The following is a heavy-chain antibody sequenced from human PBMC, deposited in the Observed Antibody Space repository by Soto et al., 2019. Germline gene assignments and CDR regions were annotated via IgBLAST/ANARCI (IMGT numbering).Heavy chain of an antibody. CDR3: ARDRVAGLQEYFDY. V-gene: IGHV3-30-3*01. Sequence: QVQLVESGGGVVQPGRSLRLSCAASGFTFSSYAMHWVRQAPGKGLEWVAVISYDGSNKYYADSVKGRITISRDNSKNTLYLQMNSLRAEDTAVYYCARDRVAGLQEYFDYWGQGTLVTVSS. J-gene: IGHJ4*02. CDR1: GFTFSSYA. D-gene: IGHD6-19*01. CDR2: ISYDGSNK.